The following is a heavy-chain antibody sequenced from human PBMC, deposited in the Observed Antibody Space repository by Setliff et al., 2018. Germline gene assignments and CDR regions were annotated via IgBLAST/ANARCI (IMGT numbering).Heavy chain of an antibody. CDR2: IYSSGST. CDR1: GGAISNYY. V-gene: IGHV4-4*08. J-gene: IGHJ4*02. Sequence: SETLSLTCTVSGGAISNYYWSWIRQPPGKGLEWIGYIYSSGSTNYNPSLKSRVAISLDTSKSQFSLRLSSLTAADTAVYYCARSGMPRSLYVGYWGLGTLVTSPQ. CDR3: ARSGMPRSLYVGY. D-gene: IGHD2-2*01.